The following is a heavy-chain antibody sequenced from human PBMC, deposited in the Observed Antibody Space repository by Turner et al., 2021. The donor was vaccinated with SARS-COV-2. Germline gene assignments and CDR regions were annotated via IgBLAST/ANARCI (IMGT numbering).Heavy chain of an antibody. V-gene: IGHV3-30*04. CDR1: GFPFSSYA. Sequence: QVQLVESGGGVVQPGRSLRLPCAASGFPFSSYAMHWVRQAPGKGLEWVAVISYDGRNKYYADSVKGRFTISRDNSKNTLYLQMNSLRAEDTAVYYCARDGGSFWGDLAWGGYYYYAMDVWGQGTTVTVSS. D-gene: IGHD3-3*01. CDR2: ISYDGRNK. CDR3: ARDGGSFWGDLAWGGYYYYAMDV. J-gene: IGHJ6*02.